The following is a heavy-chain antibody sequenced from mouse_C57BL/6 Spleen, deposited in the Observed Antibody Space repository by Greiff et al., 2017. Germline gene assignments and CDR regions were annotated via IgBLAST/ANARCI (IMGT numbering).Heavy chain of an antibody. CDR1: GFSLTSYG. CDR2: IWRGGST. CDR3: AKNTIYYDYDEGDAMDY. Sequence: VKLVESGPGLVQPSQSLSITCTVSGFSLTSYGVHWVRQSPGKGLEWLGVIWRGGSTDYNAAFMSRLSITKDNSKSQVFFKMNSLQADDTAIYDCAKNTIYYDYDEGDAMDYWGQGTSVTVSS. D-gene: IGHD2-4*01. V-gene: IGHV2-5*01. J-gene: IGHJ4*01.